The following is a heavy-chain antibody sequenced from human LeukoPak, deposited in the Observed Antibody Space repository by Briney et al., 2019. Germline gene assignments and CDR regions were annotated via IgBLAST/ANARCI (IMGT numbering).Heavy chain of an antibody. CDR1: GGSFSGYY. V-gene: IGHV4-34*01. Sequence: SETLSLTCAVYGGSFSGYYWSWIRQPPGKGLEWIGEINHSGSTNYNPSLKRRVTISVDTSKNQFSLKLSSVTAADTAVYYCARGLGLYYDFWSGYYSKGQRTYNWFDPWGQGTLVTVSS. J-gene: IGHJ5*02. CDR2: INHSGST. CDR3: ARGLGLYYDFWSGYYSKGQRTYNWFDP. D-gene: IGHD3-3*01.